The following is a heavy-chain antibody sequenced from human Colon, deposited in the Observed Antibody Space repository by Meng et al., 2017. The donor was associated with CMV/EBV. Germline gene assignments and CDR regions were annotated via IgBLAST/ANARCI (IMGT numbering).Heavy chain of an antibody. D-gene: IGHD2-2*01. V-gene: IGHV3-7*03. CDR3: ARDRGCSLTSCGKGGDAFDV. Sequence: GGSLRLSCAASGFTFSSYWMSWVRQAPGKGPEWMANIKRDGSEKYYVDSVKARFTISRDNAKNSLYLQMNSLRAEDTAVYYCARDRGCSLTSCGKGGDAFDVWGLGTMVTVSS. CDR2: IKRDGSEK. J-gene: IGHJ3*01. CDR1: GFTFSSYW.